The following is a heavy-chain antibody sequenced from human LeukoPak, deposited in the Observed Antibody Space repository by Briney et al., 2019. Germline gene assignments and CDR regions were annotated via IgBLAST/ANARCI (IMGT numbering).Heavy chain of an antibody. CDR3: AKGNGYYRSSREDY. V-gene: IGHV3-23*01. J-gene: IGHJ4*02. D-gene: IGHD3-3*01. CDR2: ISGSGGST. Sequence: GGSLRLSCAASGFTFSSYAMSWVRQAPGKGLEWVSAISGSGGSTYYADSVKGRFAISRDNSKNTLYLQMNSLRAEDTAVYYCAKGNGYYRSSREDYWGQGTLVTVSS. CDR1: GFTFSSYA.